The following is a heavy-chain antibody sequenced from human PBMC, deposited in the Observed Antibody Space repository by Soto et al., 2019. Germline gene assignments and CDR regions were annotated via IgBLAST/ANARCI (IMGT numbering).Heavy chain of an antibody. J-gene: IGHJ4*02. CDR1: GFTLSTYW. Sequence: PGGSLRLSCAVSGFTLSTYWMGWVRQAPGKGLEWVANINQDAREKYYVDSVKGRFTVYRDHAKSSLYLQMNSLRVEDTAVYYCARFRRGSSGSNFFDFWGQGALVTVSS. D-gene: IGHD3-22*01. V-gene: IGHV3-7*03. CDR3: ARFRRGSSGSNFFDF. CDR2: INQDAREK.